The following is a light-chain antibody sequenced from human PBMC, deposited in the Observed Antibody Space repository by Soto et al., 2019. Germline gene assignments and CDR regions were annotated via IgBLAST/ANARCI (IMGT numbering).Light chain of an antibody. CDR3: QSYDSSLSGSVV. V-gene: IGLV1-40*01. CDR2: GNS. CDR1: SSNIGAGYD. J-gene: IGLJ2*01. Sequence: QSVLTQPPSVSGAPGQRVTISCTGSSSNIGAGYDVNWYQLLPGTAPKLLIYGNSNRPSGVPDRFSGSKSGTSASLAITGLQAEDEADYYCQSYDSSLSGSVVFGGGTQLTVL.